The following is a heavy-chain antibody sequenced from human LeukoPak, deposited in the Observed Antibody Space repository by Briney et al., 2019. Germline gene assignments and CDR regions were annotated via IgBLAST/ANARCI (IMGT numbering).Heavy chain of an antibody. J-gene: IGHJ4*02. CDR1: GDSIGSGGNF. Sequence: SETLSLTCTVSGDSIGSGGNFWTWLRQHPGKGLEYIGYIYYIGTASYNPSLQSRVVMSVNTSTKQFSLRLSSVTAADTAVYFCAREGTHPVYDVWGPGILVTVSS. V-gene: IGHV4-31*03. CDR3: AREGTHPVYDV. CDR2: IYYIGTA. D-gene: IGHD5/OR15-5a*01.